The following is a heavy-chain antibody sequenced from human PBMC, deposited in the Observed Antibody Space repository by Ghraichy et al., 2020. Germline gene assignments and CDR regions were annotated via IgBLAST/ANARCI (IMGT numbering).Heavy chain of an antibody. V-gene: IGHV3-30*18. Sequence: RSLRLSCAASGFTFSSYGMHWVRQAPGKGLEWVAVISYDGSSKYYADSVKGRFTISRDNSKNTLYLQMNSLRAEDTAVYYCAKDRGSCSSTSCYYFDYWGQGTLVTVSS. J-gene: IGHJ4*02. CDR2: ISYDGSSK. CDR3: AKDRGSCSSTSCYYFDY. CDR1: GFTFSSYG. D-gene: IGHD2-2*01.